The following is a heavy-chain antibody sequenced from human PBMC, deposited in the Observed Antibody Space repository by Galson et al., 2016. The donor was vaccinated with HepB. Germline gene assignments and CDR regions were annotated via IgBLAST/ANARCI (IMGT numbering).Heavy chain of an antibody. CDR3: GRLAVVGRTWSHFDY. D-gene: IGHD6-19*01. V-gene: IGHV5-51*01. CDR2: IYPGDSDT. CDR1: GYSFTSYW. Sequence: QSGAEVKKPGESLKISCKGSGYSFTSYWIGWVRQMPGKGLEWMGIIYPGDSDTRYSPSFQGQVTISAAKSISTAYLQWSSLKASDTAMYYCGRLAVVGRTWSHFDYWGQGTLVTVSS. J-gene: IGHJ4*02.